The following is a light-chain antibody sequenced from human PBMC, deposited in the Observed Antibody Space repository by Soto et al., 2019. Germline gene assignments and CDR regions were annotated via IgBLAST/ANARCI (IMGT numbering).Light chain of an antibody. J-gene: IGKJ3*01. Sequence: EIVLTQSPGTLSLSPGEIATLSCRASQSVSSSYLDWYQQKPGQAPRLLIYGASSRATGIPDRFSGSGSGTDFTLTISRLEPEDFAVYYCQQYGSSPFTFGPGTKVDIK. CDR3: QQYGSSPFT. CDR1: QSVSSSY. V-gene: IGKV3-20*01. CDR2: GAS.